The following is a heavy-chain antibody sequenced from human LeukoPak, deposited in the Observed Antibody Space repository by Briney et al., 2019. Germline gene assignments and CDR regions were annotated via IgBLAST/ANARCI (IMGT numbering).Heavy chain of an antibody. Sequence: ASVKVSCKASGYTFTGYYMHWVRQAPGQGLEWMGWINPNSGGTNYAQKLQGRVTMTTDTSTSTAYMELRSLRSDDTAVYYCARDASGSGSHYDDYWGQGTLVTVSS. D-gene: IGHD1-26*01. V-gene: IGHV1-2*02. CDR3: ARDASGSGSHYDDY. CDR1: GYTFTGYY. CDR2: INPNSGGT. J-gene: IGHJ4*02.